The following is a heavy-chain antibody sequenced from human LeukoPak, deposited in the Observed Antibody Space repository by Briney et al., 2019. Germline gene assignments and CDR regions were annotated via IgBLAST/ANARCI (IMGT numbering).Heavy chain of an antibody. J-gene: IGHJ4*02. D-gene: IGHD6-19*01. V-gene: IGHV4-61*02. Sequence: SQTLSLTCTVSNVSISSGSHYWNWIRQPAGKGLEWIGRIYAGGRSNYNPSLRSRVTISVDTSKNQFSLRLSSVTATDTGVYYCASDHSGWLGLGYWGQGTLVSVSS. CDR3: ASDHSGWLGLGY. CDR1: NVSISSGSHY. CDR2: IYAGGRS.